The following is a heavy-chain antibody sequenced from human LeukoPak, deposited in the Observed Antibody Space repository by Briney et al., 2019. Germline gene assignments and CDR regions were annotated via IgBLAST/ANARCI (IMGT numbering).Heavy chain of an antibody. Sequence: ASVKVSCKASGYTFTGYYMHWVRQAPGQGVEWMGWISTYNGNTNYAQSLQGRVTMTTDTSTGTAYMELRSLRSEDTAVYYCARGDLLAVVPYWWGQGTLVTASS. J-gene: IGHJ4*02. CDR2: ISTYNGNT. D-gene: IGHD2-15*01. CDR3: ARGDLLAVVPYW. CDR1: GYTFTGYY. V-gene: IGHV1-18*04.